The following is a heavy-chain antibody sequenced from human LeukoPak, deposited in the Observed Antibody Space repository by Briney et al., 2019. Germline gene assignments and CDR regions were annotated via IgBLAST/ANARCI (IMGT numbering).Heavy chain of an antibody. CDR1: EFSVGSNY. J-gene: IGHJ4*02. CDR2: IYSGGST. V-gene: IGHV3-66*01. CDR3: ASPGD. Sequence: PGGSLRLSCAASEFSVGSNYMTWVRQAPGKGLEWVSLIYSGGSTYYADSVKGRYTISRDNAKNSVYLQMNSLRAEDTAVYYCASPGDWGQGTLVTVSS. D-gene: IGHD3-16*01.